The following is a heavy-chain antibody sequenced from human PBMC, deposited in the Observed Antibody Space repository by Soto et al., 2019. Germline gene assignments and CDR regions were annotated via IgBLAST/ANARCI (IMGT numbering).Heavy chain of an antibody. Sequence: ASVKVSCKASGYTFTSYDINWVRQATGQGLEWMGWMNPNSGNTGYAQKFQGRVTMTRNTSISTAYMELSSLRSEDTAVYYCARWSINYYDSSGYYPHTDYWGQGTLGTVSA. J-gene: IGHJ4*02. D-gene: IGHD3-22*01. CDR2: MNPNSGNT. CDR3: ARWSINYYDSSGYYPHTDY. CDR1: GYTFTSYD. V-gene: IGHV1-8*01.